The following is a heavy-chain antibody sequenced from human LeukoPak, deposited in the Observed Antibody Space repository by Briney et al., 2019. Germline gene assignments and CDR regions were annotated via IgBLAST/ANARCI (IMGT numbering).Heavy chain of an antibody. V-gene: IGHV4-4*07. CDR1: GGSISSYY. CDR2: IYTSGST. J-gene: IGHJ5*02. Sequence: SETLSLTCTVSGGSISSYYWSWIRQPAGKGLEWIGRIYTSGSTNYNPSLKSRVTISVDTSKNQFSLKLKSVTAADTAVYYCARGGYYGSGNDFRFDPWGQGTLVTVSS. D-gene: IGHD3-10*01. CDR3: ARGGYYGSGNDFRFDP.